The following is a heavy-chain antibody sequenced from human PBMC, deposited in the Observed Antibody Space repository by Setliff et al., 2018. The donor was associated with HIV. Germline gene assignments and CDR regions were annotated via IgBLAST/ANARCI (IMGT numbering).Heavy chain of an antibody. J-gene: IGHJ6*03. V-gene: IGHV4-34*01. CDR3: ARVSSTYWYSIFRNYYYHMDV. CDR1: GGSFNDYY. D-gene: IGHD2-8*02. CDR2: INHSGST. Sequence: SETLSLTCAVYGGSFNDYYWTWIRQPPGKGLEWIGEINHSGSTNYNPSLKSRVTISLDTSKNQFPLKLSSVTAADTAVYYCARVSSTYWYSIFRNYYYHMDVWGKGTTVTVSS.